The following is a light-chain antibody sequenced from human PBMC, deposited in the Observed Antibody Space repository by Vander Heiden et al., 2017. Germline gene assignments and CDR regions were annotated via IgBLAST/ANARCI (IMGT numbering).Light chain of an antibody. V-gene: IGKV3-20*01. CDR3: QQYGSSPRVYT. CDR2: GAS. J-gene: IGKJ2*01. Sequence: EIVLTQSPGTLSLSPGARATLSCRASQSVSSSYLAWYQQKPGQAPRRLSYGASSRATGIPDRFSGSGSGTDFTLTISRLEPEDFAVYYCQQYGSSPRVYTFGQGTKLEIK. CDR1: QSVSSSY.